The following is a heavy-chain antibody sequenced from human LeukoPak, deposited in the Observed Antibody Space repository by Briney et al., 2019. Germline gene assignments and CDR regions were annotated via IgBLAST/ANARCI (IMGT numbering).Heavy chain of an antibody. D-gene: IGHD5-18*01. J-gene: IGHJ4*02. CDR3: ASPSRGYSYGFDY. CDR2: IYHSGST. Sequence: SETLSLTCTVSGYSISSGYYWGWIRQPPGKGLEWIGSIYHSGSTYYNPSLKSRVTISVDTSKNQFSLKLSSVTAADTAVYYCASPSRGYSYGFDYWGQGTLVTVSS. CDR1: GYSISSGYY. V-gene: IGHV4-38-2*02.